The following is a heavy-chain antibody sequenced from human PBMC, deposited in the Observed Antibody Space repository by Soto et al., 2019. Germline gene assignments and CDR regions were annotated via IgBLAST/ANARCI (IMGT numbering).Heavy chain of an antibody. CDR2: LSTSGRT. CDR3: ARGMGRYFDL. Sequence: SETLSLTCTVSGDSIGNFYWSWIRQPAGKGLESIGRLSTSGRTNYSPSLQSPVTMSLDTSKNRFSLRLTSVSAADTAVYFCARGMGRYFDLWGRGTLVTVSS. J-gene: IGHJ2*01. D-gene: IGHD2-8*01. CDR1: GDSIGNFY. V-gene: IGHV4-4*07.